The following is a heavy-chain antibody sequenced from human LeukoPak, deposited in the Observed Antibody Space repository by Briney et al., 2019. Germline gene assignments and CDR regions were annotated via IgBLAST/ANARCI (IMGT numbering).Heavy chain of an antibody. Sequence: PSETLSLTCTVSGGSISSGGYYWNWIRQHPGKGLEWIGYIYYSGSTYYNPSLKSRVTISVDTSKNQFSLKLSSVTAADTAVYYCARGYGDYGMDVWGQGTTVTVSS. CDR1: GGSISSGGYY. J-gene: IGHJ6*02. CDR3: ARGYGDYGMDV. V-gene: IGHV4-31*03. CDR2: IYYSGST. D-gene: IGHD4-17*01.